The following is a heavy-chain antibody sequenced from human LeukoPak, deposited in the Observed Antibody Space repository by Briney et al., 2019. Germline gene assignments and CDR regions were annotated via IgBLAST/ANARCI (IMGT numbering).Heavy chain of an antibody. CDR2: ISYDGSNK. V-gene: IGHV3-30-3*01. CDR1: GFTFSSYA. J-gene: IGHJ4*02. D-gene: IGHD3-22*01. CDR3: ARDRGDYYDSSGPLDY. Sequence: PGRSLRLSCAASGFTFSSYAMHWVRQAPGKGLEWVAVISYDGSNKYYADSVKGRFTISRDNSKNTLYLQMNSLRAEDTAVYYRARDRGDYYDSSGPLDYWGQETLVTVSS.